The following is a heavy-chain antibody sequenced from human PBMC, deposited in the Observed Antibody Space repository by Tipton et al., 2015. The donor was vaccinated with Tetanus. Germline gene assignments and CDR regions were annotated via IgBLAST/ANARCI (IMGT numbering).Heavy chain of an antibody. V-gene: IGHV1-3*01. CDR2: INVGNGNT. CDR1: GYTLTVYA. Sequence: QLVQSGAEVKKPGASVKISCKASGYTLTVYAMHWVRQAPGQRLEWMGWINVGNGNTRHSEKFQGRLTISRDASASTAYMELSDLRSEDTAVYFCARGGIPQWLIREPPDFWGQGTLVTVSS. D-gene: IGHD6-19*01. CDR3: ARGGIPQWLIREPPDF. J-gene: IGHJ4*02.